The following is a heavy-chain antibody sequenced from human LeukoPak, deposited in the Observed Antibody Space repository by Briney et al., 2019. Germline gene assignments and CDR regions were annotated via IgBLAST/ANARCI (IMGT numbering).Heavy chain of an antibody. Sequence: GGCLRLSFAAAGFTFDDDAMGWGRHGPGEGLWCVSLISGDGGSTYYADSVGGGLTISRDNSKNSLYLQMNSLRTEDTALYYCGKDIRYGTGNIDYWGQGPLVTVS. CDR1: GFTFDDDA. CDR3: GKDIRYGTGNIDY. D-gene: IGHD3-10*01. CDR2: ISGDGGST. V-gene: IGHV3-43*02. J-gene: IGHJ4*02.